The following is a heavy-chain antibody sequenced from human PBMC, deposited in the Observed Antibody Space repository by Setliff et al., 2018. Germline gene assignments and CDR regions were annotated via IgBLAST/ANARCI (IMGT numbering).Heavy chain of an antibody. V-gene: IGHV1-24*01. D-gene: IGHD3-22*01. CDR3: ATKDYDTSGYYRLFGF. CDR1: GSTLTELT. Sequence: ASVKVSCKVSGSTLTELTMYWVRQAPGKGLEWMGSFNPEDDEIIYAQKFLGRVTMTEDTSTDTAYMELSSLRSEDTAVYYCATKDYDTSGYYRLFGFWGQGTLVTVPQ. J-gene: IGHJ4*01. CDR2: FNPEDDEI.